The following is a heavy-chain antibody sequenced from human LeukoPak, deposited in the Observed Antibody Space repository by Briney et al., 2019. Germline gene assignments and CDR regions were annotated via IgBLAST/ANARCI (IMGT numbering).Heavy chain of an antibody. CDR2: IKQDGSEK. Sequence: GGSLRLSCAASGFTFSSYWMSWVRQAPGKGLEWVANIKQDGSEKYYVDSVKGRFTISRDNAKNSLYLQMNSLRAEDTAVYYCARALRGAYGDYPHFDYWGQGTLVTVSS. D-gene: IGHD4-17*01. V-gene: IGHV3-7*03. CDR1: GFTFSSYW. CDR3: ARALRGAYGDYPHFDY. J-gene: IGHJ4*02.